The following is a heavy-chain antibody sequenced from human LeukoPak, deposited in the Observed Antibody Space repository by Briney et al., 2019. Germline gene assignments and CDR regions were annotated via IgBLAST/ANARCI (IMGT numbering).Heavy chain of an antibody. Sequence: PGGSLRLSCAASGFTFSNYAMHWVRQAPGKGLEWVAIVSHDGRNQYYAESVKGRFTISRDSSKNTVSLQMNSLRAGASALYYCGRDPSARVTIDFWGQGTLVTVSS. V-gene: IGHV3-30*04. CDR2: VSHDGRNQ. D-gene: IGHD5-24*01. J-gene: IGHJ4*02. CDR3: GRDPSARVTIDF. CDR1: GFTFSNYA.